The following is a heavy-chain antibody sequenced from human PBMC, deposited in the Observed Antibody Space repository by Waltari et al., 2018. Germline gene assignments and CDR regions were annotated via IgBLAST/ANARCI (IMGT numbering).Heavy chain of an antibody. CDR1: GFTFSSYA. V-gene: IGHV3-23*01. CDR2: ISGSGGRT. J-gene: IGHJ4*02. CDR3: VQGATMIAKLFDY. Sequence: EVQLLESGGGLVQPGGSLRLSCAASGFTFSSYAMSWVRQAPGKGLEWVSAISGSGGRTYYADSVKGRFTISRDNSKNTLYLQMNSLRAEDTAVYYCVQGATMIAKLFDYWGQGTLVTVSS. D-gene: IGHD3-22*01.